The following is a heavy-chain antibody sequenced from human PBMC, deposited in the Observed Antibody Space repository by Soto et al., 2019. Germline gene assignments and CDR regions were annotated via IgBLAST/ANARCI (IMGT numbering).Heavy chain of an antibody. CDR2: IYYSGST. J-gene: IGHJ5*02. V-gene: IGHV4-39*01. D-gene: IGHD3-10*01. Sequence: SETLSLTCTVSGVSISSSSYYWGWIRQPPGKGLEWIGSIYYSGSTYYNPSLKSRVTISVDTSKNQFSLKLSSVTAADTAVYYCAATPPGYYGSGSYYNWFDPWGQGTLVTVSS. CDR3: AATPPGYYGSGSYYNWFDP. CDR1: GVSISSSSYY.